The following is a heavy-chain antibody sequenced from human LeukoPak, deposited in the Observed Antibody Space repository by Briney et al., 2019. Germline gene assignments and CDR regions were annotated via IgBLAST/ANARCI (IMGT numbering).Heavy chain of an antibody. CDR3: TRESSYAFDI. V-gene: IGHV3-48*02. J-gene: IGHJ3*02. CDR2: ISSSSSII. CDR1: GFTFSGYS. D-gene: IGHD3-10*01. Sequence: GGSLRLSCVLSGFTFSGYSMTWVRQAPGEGLEWLSYISSSSSIIHYEDSVKGRFTISRDNAKNSLYLQMNSLRDEDTAVYYCTRESSYAFDIWGQGTMVTVSS.